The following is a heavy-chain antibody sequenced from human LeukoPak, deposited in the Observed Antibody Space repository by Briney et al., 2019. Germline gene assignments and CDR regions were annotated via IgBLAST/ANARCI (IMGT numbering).Heavy chain of an antibody. D-gene: IGHD3-9*01. V-gene: IGHV1-69*06. J-gene: IGHJ4*02. CDR3: ARGVSYDILTGYIFDY. CDR2: IIPIFGTA. Sequence: SVKVSCKASGGTFSSYAISWVRQAPGQGPEWMGGIIPIFGTANYAQKFQGRVTITADKSTSTAYMELSSLRSEDTAVYYCARGVSYDILTGYIFDYWGQGTLVTVSS. CDR1: GGTFSSYA.